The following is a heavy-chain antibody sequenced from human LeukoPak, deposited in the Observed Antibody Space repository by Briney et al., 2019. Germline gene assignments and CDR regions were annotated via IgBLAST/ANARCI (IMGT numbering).Heavy chain of an antibody. V-gene: IGHV3-21*01. J-gene: IGHJ4*02. CDR2: ISSSSSYI. D-gene: IGHD3-22*01. CDR3: AREDDYYDSSGYPDY. CDR1: GFTFSSYS. Sequence: GGSPRLSCAASGFTFSSYSMNWVRQAPGKGLEWVSSISSSSSYIYYADSVKGRSTISRDNAKNSLYLQMNSLRAEDTAVYYCAREDDYYDSSGYPDYWGQGTLVTVSS.